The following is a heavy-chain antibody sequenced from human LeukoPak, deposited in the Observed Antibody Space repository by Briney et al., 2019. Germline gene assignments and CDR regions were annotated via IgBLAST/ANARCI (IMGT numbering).Heavy chain of an antibody. V-gene: IGHV4-34*01. Sequence: SETLSLTCAVYGGSFSGYYWSWIRQPPGKGLEWTGEINHSGSTNYNPSLKSRVTISVDTSKNQFSLKLSSVTAADTAVYYCARGTLENSYDYVWGSYRPRFDYWGQGTLVTVSS. CDR1: GGSFSGYY. CDR3: ARGTLENSYDYVWGSYRPRFDY. J-gene: IGHJ4*02. D-gene: IGHD3-16*02. CDR2: INHSGST.